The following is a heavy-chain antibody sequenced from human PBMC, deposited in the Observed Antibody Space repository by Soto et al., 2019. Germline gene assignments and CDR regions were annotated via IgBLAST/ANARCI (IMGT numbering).Heavy chain of an antibody. Sequence: GSLKISCAASGFTFSGYAMSWVRQAPGKGLEWVSAISASGGTTYYADSVKGRFTISRDNSKNTLYLQMNSLRAEDTAVYYCATLSSGYYGSDYWGQGTLVTVSS. CDR3: ATLSSGYYGSDY. J-gene: IGHJ4*02. CDR1: GFTFSGYA. D-gene: IGHD3-22*01. CDR2: ISASGGTT. V-gene: IGHV3-23*01.